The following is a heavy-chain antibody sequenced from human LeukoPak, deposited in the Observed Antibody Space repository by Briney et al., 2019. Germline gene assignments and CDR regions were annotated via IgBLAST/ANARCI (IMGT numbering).Heavy chain of an antibody. J-gene: IGHJ4*02. Sequence: GGSLRLSCAASGFTFSSYSMNWVRQAPGKGLEWVSSISSSSSYIYYADSVKGRFTISRDNAKNSLYLQMNSLRAEDTAVYYCARWPRDYVWGSYRPPFDYWGQGTLVTVSS. CDR3: ARWPRDYVWGSYRPPFDY. V-gene: IGHV3-21*01. CDR2: ISSSSSYI. D-gene: IGHD3-16*02. CDR1: GFTFSSYS.